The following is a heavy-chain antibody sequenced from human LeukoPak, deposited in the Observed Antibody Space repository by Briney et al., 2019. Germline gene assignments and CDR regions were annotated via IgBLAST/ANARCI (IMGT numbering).Heavy chain of an antibody. CDR1: GFTSTTYA. Sequence: GGSLRLSCAASGFTSTTYAMSWVRQAPGEGLQWVSAISGSGGSTYSADSVKGRFTISRDNSRNTLSLQMNSLRAEDTAIYYCARIIVVAGRYFDLWGRGTLVTVSS. J-gene: IGHJ2*01. V-gene: IGHV3-23*01. D-gene: IGHD3-22*01. CDR3: ARIIVVAGRYFDL. CDR2: ISGSGGST.